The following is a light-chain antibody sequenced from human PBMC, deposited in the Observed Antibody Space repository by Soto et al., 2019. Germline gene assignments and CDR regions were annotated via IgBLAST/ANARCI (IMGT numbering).Light chain of an antibody. CDR3: SSYTSSSVV. V-gene: IGLV2-14*01. J-gene: IGLJ2*01. CDR2: DVS. CDR1: SSDVGGYNY. Sequence: QSALTQPASVSGSPGQSITISCTGTSSDVGGYNYVSWYQQHPGKAPTLMIYDVSNRPSGVSNRFSGSKSGNTASLTISGLQAEDEDDYYCSSYTSSSVVFGGGTKLTVL.